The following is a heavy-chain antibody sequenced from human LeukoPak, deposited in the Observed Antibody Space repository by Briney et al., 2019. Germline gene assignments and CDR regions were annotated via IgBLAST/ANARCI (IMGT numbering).Heavy chain of an antibody. D-gene: IGHD5-18*01. J-gene: IGHJ5*02. CDR2: INHSGST. Sequence: SGTLSLTCAVYGGSFSGYYWSWIRQPPGKGLEWIGEINHSGSTNYNPSLKSRVTISVDTSKNQFSLKLSSVTAADTAVYYVARGSAKRVYSYGYWWIGSGRFDHWGQGTLVTVSS. CDR1: GGSFSGYY. V-gene: IGHV4-34*01. CDR3: ARGSAKRVYSYGYWWIGSGRFDH.